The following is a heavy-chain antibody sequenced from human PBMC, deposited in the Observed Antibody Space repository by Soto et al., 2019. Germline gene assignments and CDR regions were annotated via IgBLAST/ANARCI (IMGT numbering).Heavy chain of an antibody. CDR3: ARDPAP. J-gene: IGHJ5*02. CDR1: GGSITRGGYY. Sequence: SETLSLTCTVSGGSITRGGYYWSWIRQHPGKGLEWIGYIYNSGTTYYNPSLKSRVTISVDTSQNQFSLKLISVTAADTAVYYCARDPAPWGQGTLVTVSS. CDR2: IYNSGTT. V-gene: IGHV4-31*03.